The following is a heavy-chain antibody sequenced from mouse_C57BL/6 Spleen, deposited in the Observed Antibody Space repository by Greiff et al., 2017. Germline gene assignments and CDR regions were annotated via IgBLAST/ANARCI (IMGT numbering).Heavy chain of an antibody. CDR1: GYSITSGYY. CDR3: ATDLWYFDV. J-gene: IGHJ1*03. CDR2: ISYDGSN. Sequence: ESGPGLVKPSQSLSLTCSVTGYSITSGYYWNWIRQFPGNKLEWMGYISYDGSNNYNPSLKNRISITRDTSKNQFFLKLNSVTTEDTATYYGATDLWYFDVWGTGTTVTVSS. V-gene: IGHV3-6*01.